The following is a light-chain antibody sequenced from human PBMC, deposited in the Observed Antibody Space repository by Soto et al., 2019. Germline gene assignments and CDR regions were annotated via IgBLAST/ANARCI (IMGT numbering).Light chain of an antibody. J-gene: IGLJ1*01. V-gene: IGLV2-23*01. CDR1: SSDVGSYNL. CDR3: CSFAGGSTYV. CDR2: EGG. Sequence: QSVLTQPASVSGSHGQSITLSCTGTSSDVGSYNLVSWYQQHPGKAPKLMISEGGKRPSGVSNRFSGSKSGNTASLTISGLQAEDEADYYCCSFAGGSTYVFGTGTKVTVL.